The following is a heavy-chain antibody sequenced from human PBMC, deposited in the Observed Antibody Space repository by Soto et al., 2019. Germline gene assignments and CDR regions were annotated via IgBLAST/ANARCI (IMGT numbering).Heavy chain of an antibody. D-gene: IGHD3-22*01. CDR3: ASQDYDKXVYYFDY. CDR1: GGSVXXXX. J-gene: IGHJ4*02. Sequence: EXXXXTCTVSGGSVXXXXXXXIRQXXXXXXXWIGRIYNGGIPXIHPSLESRVALSLDXXKXXFSLTLSSVTAADTAIYYCASQDYDKXVYYFDYWGRGTLVTVSS. CDR2: IYNGGIP. V-gene: IGHV4-4*07.